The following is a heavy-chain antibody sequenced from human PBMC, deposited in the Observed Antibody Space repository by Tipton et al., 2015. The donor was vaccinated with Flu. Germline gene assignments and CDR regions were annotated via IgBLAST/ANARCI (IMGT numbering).Heavy chain of an antibody. CDR1: GFTFSSYE. CDR3: ARASSGWRNLGYFQH. J-gene: IGHJ1*01. V-gene: IGHV3-48*03. CDR2: ISSSGSTI. Sequence: SLRLSCAASGFTFSSYEMNWVRQAPGKGLEWVSYISSSGSTIYYADSVKGRFTISRDNAKNSLYLQMNSLRAEDTAVYYCARASSGWRNLGYFQHWGQGTLVTVSS. D-gene: IGHD6-19*01.